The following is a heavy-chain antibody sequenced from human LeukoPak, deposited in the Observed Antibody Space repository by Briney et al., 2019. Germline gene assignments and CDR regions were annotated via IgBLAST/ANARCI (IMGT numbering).Heavy chain of an antibody. CDR1: GYTFTSYG. D-gene: IGHD6-19*01. Sequence: EASVKVSCKASGYTFTSYGITWVRQAPGQGLEWMGWINTYNGNTNYVQKLQGRVTMTTDTSTSTAYMELRSLRSDDTAVYYCARNSHGYSSGWLQFNFDYWGQGALVTVSS. V-gene: IGHV1-18*01. CDR2: INTYNGNT. J-gene: IGHJ4*02. CDR3: ARNSHGYSSGWLQFNFDY.